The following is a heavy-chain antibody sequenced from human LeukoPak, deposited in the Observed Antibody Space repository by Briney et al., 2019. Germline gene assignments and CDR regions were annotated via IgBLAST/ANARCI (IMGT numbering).Heavy chain of an antibody. D-gene: IGHD6-19*01. CDR1: GDSISTYY. CDR3: ARTLAGRHFDY. J-gene: IGHJ4*02. V-gene: IGHV4-4*07. Sequence: SETLSLTCTVSGDSISTYYWSWIRQPAGRGLEWIGRVYFTGSANYNPSLNSRVTMSIDTSKNQLSLNLSSVTAADTAVYYCARTLAGRHFDYWGQGALVTVS. CDR2: VYFTGSA.